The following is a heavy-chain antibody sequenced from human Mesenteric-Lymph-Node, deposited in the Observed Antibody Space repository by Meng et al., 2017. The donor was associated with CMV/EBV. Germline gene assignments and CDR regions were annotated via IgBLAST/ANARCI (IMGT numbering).Heavy chain of an antibody. D-gene: IGHD3-10*01. CDR2: INPKSGDT. CDR3: ARDQGTIMVRGAIINGGLDM. CDR1: GYTFTGHY. Sequence: ASVKVSCKASGYTFTGHYIHWVRQAPGQGLEWMGWINPKSGDTSYAQKFQGRVTMTSDTSISTVDMELSRLRSDDTAVYYCARDQGTIMVRGAIINGGLDMWGQGTTVTVSS. V-gene: IGHV1-2*02. J-gene: IGHJ3*02.